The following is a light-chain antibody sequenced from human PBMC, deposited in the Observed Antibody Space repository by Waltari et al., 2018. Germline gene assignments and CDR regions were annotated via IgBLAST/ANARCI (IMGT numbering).Light chain of an antibody. J-gene: IGLJ2*01. Sequence: QSVLTQPPSASGTPGQRVTISCSGSSSNIGSNTANWYQQPPGTAPKLLIYSNKQRPSGVPDRFSASRCGTSASLAISGLQSEDEADYYCAAWDDSLNGVVFGGGTKLTVL. CDR3: AAWDDSLNGVV. CDR2: SNK. V-gene: IGLV1-44*01. CDR1: SSNIGSNT.